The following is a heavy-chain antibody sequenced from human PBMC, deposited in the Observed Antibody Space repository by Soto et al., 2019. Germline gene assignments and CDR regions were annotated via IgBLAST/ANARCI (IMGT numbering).Heavy chain of an antibody. CDR3: ARANFGIAAAGDPYYYYGMDV. D-gene: IGHD6-13*01. V-gene: IGHV4-59*01. CDR1: GGSISSYY. Sequence: SETLSLTCTVSGGSISSYYWSWIRQPPGKGLEWIGYIYYSGSTSYNPSLKSRVTISVDTSKNQFSPKLSSVTAADTAVYYCARANFGIAAAGDPYYYYGMDVWGQGTTVTVSS. J-gene: IGHJ6*02. CDR2: IYYSGST.